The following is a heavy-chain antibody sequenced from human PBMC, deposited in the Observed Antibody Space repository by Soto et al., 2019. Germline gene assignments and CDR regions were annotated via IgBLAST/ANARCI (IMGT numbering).Heavy chain of an antibody. Sequence: VQPGGSLRLSCAASGFTFSSYDLKWVRQAPGKGLEWVSAIGIYANTYYAGSVKGRFTISRDDSKNTVYLQLNSLRVDDTAVYYCAKESTVGSPGDDFDAWGQGTLVTVSS. V-gene: IGHV3-23*01. CDR3: AKESTVGSPGDDFDA. J-gene: IGHJ4*02. D-gene: IGHD1-26*01. CDR1: GFTFSSYD. CDR2: IGIYANT.